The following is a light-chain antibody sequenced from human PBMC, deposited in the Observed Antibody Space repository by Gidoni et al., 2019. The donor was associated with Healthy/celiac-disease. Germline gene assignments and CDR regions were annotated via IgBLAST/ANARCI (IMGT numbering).Light chain of an antibody. CDR3: QQRSNWPGT. J-gene: IGKJ5*01. CDR1: QSVSSY. CDR2: DAS. Sequence: EIVLTQAPATLALSPGERATLSCRASQSVSSYLAWYQQQPGQAPRLLIYDASNRATGIPARFSGSGSGTDFTLTISRLEPEDFAVYYCQQRSNWPGTFGQGTRLEIK. V-gene: IGKV3-11*01.